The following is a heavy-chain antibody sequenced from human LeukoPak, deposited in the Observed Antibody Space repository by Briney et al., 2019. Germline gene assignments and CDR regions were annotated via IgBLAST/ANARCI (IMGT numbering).Heavy chain of an antibody. Sequence: SETLSLTCTVSGYSISSGYYWGWIRQPPGKGLEWIGSIYHSGSTYYNPSLKSRVTISVDTSTNQFSLKLSSVTAADTAVYYCARARLWLHGYWDQGTLVTVSS. CDR3: ARARLWLHGY. V-gene: IGHV4-38-2*02. J-gene: IGHJ4*02. CDR1: GYSISSGYY. D-gene: IGHD5-18*01. CDR2: IYHSGST.